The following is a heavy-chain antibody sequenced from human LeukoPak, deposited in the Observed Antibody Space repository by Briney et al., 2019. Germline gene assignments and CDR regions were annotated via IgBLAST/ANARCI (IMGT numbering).Heavy chain of an antibody. CDR1: GYTFTSYD. Sequence: ASVKASCKASGYTFTSYDINWVRQATGQGLEWMGWMNPNSGNTGYAQKFQGRVTMTRNTSISTAYMELSSLRSEDTAVYYCAGTLYSSSWYYYYYGMDVWGQGTTVTVSS. J-gene: IGHJ6*02. D-gene: IGHD6-13*01. CDR2: MNPNSGNT. V-gene: IGHV1-8*01. CDR3: AGTLYSSSWYYYYYGMDV.